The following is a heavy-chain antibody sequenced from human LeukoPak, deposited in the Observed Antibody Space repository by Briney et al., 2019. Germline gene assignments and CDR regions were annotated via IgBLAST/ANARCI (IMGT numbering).Heavy chain of an antibody. CDR3: AHRRHRVEPGSTWYSDY. D-gene: IGHD6-13*01. Sequence: SGPTLVKPTQPLTLTCTFSGFSLNTSGVGVGWNRQPPGKALEWLALIYWDDDKRYSPSLKSRLTITKDTSKNQVVLTMTNMDPVDTATYYCAHRRHRVEPGSTWYSDYWGQGTLVTVSS. CDR1: GFSLNTSGVG. V-gene: IGHV2-5*02. CDR2: IYWDDDK. J-gene: IGHJ4*02.